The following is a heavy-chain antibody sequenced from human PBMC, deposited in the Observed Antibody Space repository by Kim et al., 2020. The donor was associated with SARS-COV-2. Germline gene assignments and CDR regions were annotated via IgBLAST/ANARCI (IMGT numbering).Heavy chain of an antibody. CDR3: ARAGSGSYYNVGEDYFDY. V-gene: IGHV1-3*01. Sequence: ASVKVSCKSSGYTFTSYAMHWVRQAPGQRLEWMGWINAGNGNTKYSQKFQGRVTITRDTSVSTAYMELSSLRSEDTAVYYCARAGSGSYYNVGEDYFDYWGQGTLVTVSS. J-gene: IGHJ4*02. D-gene: IGHD3-10*01. CDR1: GYTFTSYA. CDR2: INAGNGNT.